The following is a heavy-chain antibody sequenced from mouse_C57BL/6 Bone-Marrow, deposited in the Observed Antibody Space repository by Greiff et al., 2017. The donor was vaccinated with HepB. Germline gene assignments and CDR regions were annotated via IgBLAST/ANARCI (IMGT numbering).Heavy chain of an antibody. D-gene: IGHD2-3*01. CDR1: GYTFTDYY. J-gene: IGHJ4*01. V-gene: IGHV1-19*01. CDR3: ARLGWLLPYAMDY. Sequence: EVQVVESGPVLVKPGASVKMSCKASGYTFTDYYMNWVKQSHGKSLEWIGVINPYNGGTSYNQKFKGKATLTVDKSSSTAYMELNSLTSEDSAVYYCARLGWLLPYAMDYWGQGTSVTVSS. CDR2: INPYNGGT.